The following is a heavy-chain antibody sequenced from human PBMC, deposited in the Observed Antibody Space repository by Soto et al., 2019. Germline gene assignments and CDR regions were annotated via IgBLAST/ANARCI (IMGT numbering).Heavy chain of an antibody. D-gene: IGHD3-22*01. V-gene: IGHV4-59*01. CDR1: GGSISSYY. CDR3: ARAILSYYDSSGYCYFDS. Sequence: SETLSLTCTVSGGSISSYYWSWIRQPPGKGLEWIGYIYYSGSTNYNPSLKSRVTISVDTSKNQFSLKLSSVTAADTAVYYCARAILSYYDSSGYCYFDSWGQGTLVTVSS. J-gene: IGHJ4*02. CDR2: IYYSGST.